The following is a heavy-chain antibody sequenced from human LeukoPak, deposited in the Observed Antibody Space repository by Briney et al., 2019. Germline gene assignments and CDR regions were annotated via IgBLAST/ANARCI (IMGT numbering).Heavy chain of an antibody. CDR2: ISYDGSNK. V-gene: IGHV3-30-3*01. J-gene: IGHJ4*02. CDR3: ARASYSSSWYVFDY. CDR1: GFTFSSYA. D-gene: IGHD6-13*01. Sequence: GGSLRLSCAASGFTFSSYAMHWVRQAPGKGLEWVAVISYDGSNKYYADSVEGRFTISRDNSKNTLYLQMNSLRAEDTAVYYCARASYSSSWYVFDYWGQGTLVTVSS.